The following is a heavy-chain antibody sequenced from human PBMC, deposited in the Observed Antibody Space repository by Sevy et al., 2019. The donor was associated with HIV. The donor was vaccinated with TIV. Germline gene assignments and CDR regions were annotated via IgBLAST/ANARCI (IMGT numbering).Heavy chain of an antibody. V-gene: IGHV3-30-3*01. CDR2: ISYDGSNK. CDR1: GFTFSSYA. D-gene: IGHD6-13*01. CDR3: ASLGSSWSDYYYYGMDV. J-gene: IGHJ6*02. Sequence: GGSLRLSCAASGFTFSSYAMHWVRQAPGKGLEWVAVISYDGSNKYYAGSVKGRFTISRDNSKNTLYLQMNSLRAEDTAVYYCASLGSSWSDYYYYGMDVWGQGTTVTVS.